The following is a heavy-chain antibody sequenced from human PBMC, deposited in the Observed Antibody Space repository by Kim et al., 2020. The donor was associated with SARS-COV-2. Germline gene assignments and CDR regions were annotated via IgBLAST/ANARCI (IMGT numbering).Heavy chain of an antibody. Sequence: STYYADSVKGRFTISRDNSKNTLYLQMNSLRAEDTAVYYCANIIGYTPDYWGQGTLVTVSS. CDR2: ST. CDR3: ANIIGYTPDY. V-gene: IGHV3-23*01. D-gene: IGHD6-13*01. J-gene: IGHJ4*02.